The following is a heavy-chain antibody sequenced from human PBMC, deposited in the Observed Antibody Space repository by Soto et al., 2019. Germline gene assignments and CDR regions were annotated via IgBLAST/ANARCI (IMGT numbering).Heavy chain of an antibody. J-gene: IGHJ6*03. D-gene: IGHD3-9*01. CDR2: INAGNGNT. CDR3: ARSYDILTGYLYYYMDV. CDR1: GYTFTSYA. V-gene: IGHV1-3*01. Sequence: QVPLVQSGAEVKKPGASVKVSCKASGYTFTSYAMHWVRQAPGQRLEWMGWINAGNGNTKYSQKFQGRVTITRDTSASTAYMELSSLRSEDTAVYYCARSYDILTGYLYYYMDVWGKGTTVTVSS.